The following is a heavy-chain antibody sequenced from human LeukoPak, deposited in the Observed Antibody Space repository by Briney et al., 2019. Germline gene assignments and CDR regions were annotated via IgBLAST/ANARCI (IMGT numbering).Heavy chain of an antibody. V-gene: IGHV3-7*01. CDR2: IKQDGSEK. J-gene: IGHJ3*02. D-gene: IGHD2-2*01. CDR1: GFTFSSYW. CDR3: ARVGPGPFGKIVVVPAASRKGAFDI. Sequence: GGSLRLSCAASGFTFSSYWISWVRQAPGKGLEWVANIKQDGSEKYYVDSVKGRFTISRDNAKNSLYLQMNSLRAEDTAVYYCARVGPGPFGKIVVVPAASRKGAFDIWGQGTMVTVSS.